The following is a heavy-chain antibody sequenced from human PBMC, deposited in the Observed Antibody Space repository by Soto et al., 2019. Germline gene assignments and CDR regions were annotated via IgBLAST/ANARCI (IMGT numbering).Heavy chain of an antibody. CDR3: ARDSVADGYNFGVPSY. CDR1: GFTFSSYG. Sequence: GGSLRLSCAASGFTFSSYGMHWVRQAPGKGLEWVAVIWYDGSNKYCADSVKGRFTISRDNSKNTLYLQMNSLRAEDTAVYYCARDSVADGYNFGVPSYWGQGTRVTVSS. V-gene: IGHV3-33*01. CDR2: IWYDGSNK. J-gene: IGHJ4*02. D-gene: IGHD5-12*01.